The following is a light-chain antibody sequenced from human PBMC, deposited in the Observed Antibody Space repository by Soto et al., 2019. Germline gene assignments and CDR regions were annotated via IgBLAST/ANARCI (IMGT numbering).Light chain of an antibody. Sequence: QSALTQPASVSGSPGQSITISCTGTSTDVGANNYVSWYQQHPGRAPKVMIYDVANRPSGVSNRFSGSKSGNTASLTISGLPAEDEDYYCCYSQVSGTPGVFGGGTQLTVL. V-gene: IGLV2-14*01. CDR2: DVA. CDR3: YSQVSGTPGV. J-gene: IGLJ2*01. CDR1: STDVGANNY.